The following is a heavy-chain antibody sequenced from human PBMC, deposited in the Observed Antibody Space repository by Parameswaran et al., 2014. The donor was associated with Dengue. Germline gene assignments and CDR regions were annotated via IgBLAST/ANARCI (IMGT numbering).Heavy chain of an antibody. Sequence: VRQMPGKGLEWVSAISGSGGSTYYADSVKGRFTISRDNSKNTLYLQMNSLRAEDTAVYYCAKGGITMVRGALNWFDPWGQGTLVTVSS. CDR3: AKGGITMVRGALNWFDP. CDR2: ISGSGGST. J-gene: IGHJ5*02. D-gene: IGHD3-10*01. V-gene: IGHV3-23*01.